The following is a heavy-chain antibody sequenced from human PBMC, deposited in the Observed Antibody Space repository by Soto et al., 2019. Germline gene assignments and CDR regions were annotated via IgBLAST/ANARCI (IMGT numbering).Heavy chain of an antibody. CDR3: AKDTYNWNYHWFDP. CDR2: ISWNSGSI. V-gene: IGHV3-9*01. J-gene: IGHJ5*02. D-gene: IGHD1-7*01. Sequence: EVQLVESGGGLVQPGRSLRLSCAASGFTFDDYAMHWVRQAAGQGLEWVSGISWNSGSIGYADSVKGRFTISRDNAKNSLYLQMNSLRAEDTALYYCAKDTYNWNYHWFDPWGQGTLVTVSS. CDR1: GFTFDDYA.